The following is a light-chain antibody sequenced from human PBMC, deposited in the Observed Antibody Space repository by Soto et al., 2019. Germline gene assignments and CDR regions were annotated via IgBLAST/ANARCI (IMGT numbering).Light chain of an antibody. CDR1: QSVSSN. V-gene: IGKV3-15*01. Sequence: EIVMTQSPATLSVSPGERATLSCRASQSVSSNLAWYQQKPGQAPRLLIYGASTRATGIPARFSGSGSGTEFTLTILSLQAEEFEVYYCTQYTNWPVWTFGQGTKVEIK. CDR2: GAS. J-gene: IGKJ1*01. CDR3: TQYTNWPVWT.